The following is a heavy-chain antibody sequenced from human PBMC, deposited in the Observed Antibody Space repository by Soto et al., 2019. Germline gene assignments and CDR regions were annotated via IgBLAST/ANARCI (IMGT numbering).Heavy chain of an antibody. J-gene: IGHJ3*02. Sequence: ASVKVCCKASGYTFTSYYMHWVRQAPGQGLEWMGIINPSGGSTSYAQKFQGRVTMTRDTSTSTVYMELSSLRSEDTAVYYCAIFGSQDPDAFDIWGQGTMVTVSS. CDR2: INPSGGST. D-gene: IGHD2-15*01. CDR3: AIFGSQDPDAFDI. CDR1: GYTFTSYY. V-gene: IGHV1-46*01.